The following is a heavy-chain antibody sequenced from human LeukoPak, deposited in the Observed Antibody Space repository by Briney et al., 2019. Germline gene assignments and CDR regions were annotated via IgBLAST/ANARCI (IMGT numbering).Heavy chain of an antibody. J-gene: IGHJ4*02. CDR3: ARALGSSSDY. V-gene: IGHV3-74*01. Sequence: PGGAPRIFFGTPGFTFRRSLVAWGPPGPGEGRVWISRINDDGSSTSYAGSVKGRFTISRDNAKNTLYLQVNSLRAEDTAVYYCARALGSSSDYWGQGTLVTVSS. CDR2: INDDGSST. CDR1: GFTFRRSL. D-gene: IGHD1-26*01.